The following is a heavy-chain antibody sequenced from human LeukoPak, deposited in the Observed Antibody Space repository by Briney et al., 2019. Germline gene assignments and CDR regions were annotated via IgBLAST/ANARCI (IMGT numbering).Heavy chain of an antibody. J-gene: IGHJ6*03. CDR3: AKVVRGYCSGGSCPEPYYYYYYMDV. V-gene: IGHV3-21*01. Sequence: PGGSLRLSCAASGFTFSAFTMNWVRQAPGKGLEWVSSIPSSSSDTYYTESMKGRFTISRDNAKNSLYLQMDSLRVDDTAVYYCAKVVRGYCSGGSCPEPYYYYYYMDVWGKGTTVTVSS. CDR2: IPSSSSDT. D-gene: IGHD2-15*01. CDR1: GFTFSAFT.